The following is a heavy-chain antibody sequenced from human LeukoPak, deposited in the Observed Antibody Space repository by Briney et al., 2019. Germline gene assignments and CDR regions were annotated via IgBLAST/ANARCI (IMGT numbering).Heavy chain of an antibody. CDR1: GYTFTSYY. CDR2: INPSGGST. V-gene: IGHV1-46*01. CDR3: ARDALSITMIVVVRDYYYYYGMDV. Sequence: GASVKVSCKASGYTFTSYYMHWVRQAPGQGLEWMGIINPSGGSTSYAQKFQGRATMTRDTSTSTVYMELSSLRSEDTAVYYCARDALSITMIVVVRDYYYYYGMDVWGQGTTVTVSS. J-gene: IGHJ6*02. D-gene: IGHD3-22*01.